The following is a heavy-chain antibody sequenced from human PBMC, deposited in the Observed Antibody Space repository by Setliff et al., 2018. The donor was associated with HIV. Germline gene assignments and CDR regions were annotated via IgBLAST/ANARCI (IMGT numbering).Heavy chain of an antibody. CDR1: GYTFTGYY. CDR2: INPNSGGT. V-gene: IGHV1-2*04. J-gene: IGHJ4*02. CDR3: ARGRYYYDSSGYYPLDY. D-gene: IGHD3-22*01. Sequence: SVKVSCKASGYTFTGYYMHWVRQAPGQGLEWMGWINPNSGGTNYAQKFQGWVTMTRDTSISTAYMELSRLRSDDTAVYYCARGRYYYDSSGYYPLDYWGQGTLVTVSS.